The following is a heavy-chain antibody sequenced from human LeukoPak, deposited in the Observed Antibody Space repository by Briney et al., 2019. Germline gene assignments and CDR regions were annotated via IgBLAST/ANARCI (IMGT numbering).Heavy chain of an antibody. CDR2: IKTDGTYT. CDR3: VADLGDYADF. CDR1: GFTFSRYW. V-gene: IGHV3-74*01. Sequence: GGSLRLSCAASGFTFSRYWMHWVRQAPGERLVWVSRIKTDGTYTSNADSVKGRFTISRDNAKSTLSLQMNSLKVEDTAVYYCVADLGDYADFWGQGTLVTVSS. J-gene: IGHJ4*02.